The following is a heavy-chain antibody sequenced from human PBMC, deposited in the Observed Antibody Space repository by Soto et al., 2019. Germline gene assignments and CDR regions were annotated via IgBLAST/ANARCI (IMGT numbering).Heavy chain of an antibody. CDR3: ASKLLWFGELAPFDY. V-gene: IGHV4-34*01. Sequence: SETLSLTCAVYGGSFSGYYWSWIRQPPGKGLEWIGEINHSGSTNYNPSLKSRVTISVDTSKNQFSLKLSSVTAADTAVYYCASKLLWFGELAPFDYWGQGTLVTVSS. J-gene: IGHJ4*02. CDR1: GGSFSGYY. CDR2: INHSGST. D-gene: IGHD3-10*01.